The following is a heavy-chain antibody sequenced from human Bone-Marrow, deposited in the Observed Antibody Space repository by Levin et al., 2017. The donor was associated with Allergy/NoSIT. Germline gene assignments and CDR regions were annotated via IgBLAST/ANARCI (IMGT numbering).Heavy chain of an antibody. V-gene: IGHV3-49*05. D-gene: IGHD3-3*01. CDR1: GFIFGDYA. CDR3: ARGRLKFLEWLLPADY. J-gene: IGHJ4*02. CDR2: IRSKVYGRTT. Sequence: KPGGSLRLSCTTSGFIFGDYAVTWFRQAPGKGLEWVGFIRSKVYGRTTEYAASVQGRFTISTDDSKSIAYLHMNSLKTEDTGVYYCARGRLKFLEWLLPADYWGQGTLVSVST.